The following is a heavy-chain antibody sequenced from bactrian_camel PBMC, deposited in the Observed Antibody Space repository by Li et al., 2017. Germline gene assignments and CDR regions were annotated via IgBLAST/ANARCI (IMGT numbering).Heavy chain of an antibody. Sequence: HVQLVESGGDSVQAGGSLRLSCAISGDTDSNYCMAWVRQAPGKEREGVAAIGRTGSTSYANSVKGRFTISKDIAKNTLYLQMNSLKPEDTAMYYCAADTAGSGGYCYYHERYETTFRYWGQGTQVTVS. V-gene: IGHV3S26*01. CDR2: IGRTGST. D-gene: IGHD2*01. CDR1: GDTDSNYC. CDR3: AADTAGSGGYCYYHERYETTFRY. J-gene: IGHJ6*01.